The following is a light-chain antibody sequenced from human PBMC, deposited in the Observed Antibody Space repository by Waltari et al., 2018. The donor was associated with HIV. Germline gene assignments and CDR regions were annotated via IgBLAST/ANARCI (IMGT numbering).Light chain of an antibody. J-gene: IGLJ3*02. Sequence: QSALTQPASVSGSPGQSITISSAGGSTDVGGYTYVSWYQQYPGKVHKVVIYDVTERPSGVSNRFSGSKSGNTASLTISGLQAEDEADYYCCSFAGTNTWVFGGGTRLTV. CDR3: CSFAGTNTWV. CDR1: STDVGGYTY. CDR2: DVT. V-gene: IGLV2-23*02.